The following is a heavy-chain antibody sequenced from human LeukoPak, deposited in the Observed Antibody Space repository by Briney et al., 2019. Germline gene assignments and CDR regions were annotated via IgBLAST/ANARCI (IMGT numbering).Heavy chain of an antibody. CDR3: ARGSVSSGYYYAARVDAFDI. J-gene: IGHJ3*02. Sequence: PSETLSLTCAVYGGSFSGYYWSWIRQPPGKGLEWIGEINHSGSTNYNPSLKSRVTISVDTSKNQFSLKLSSVTAADTAVYYCARGSVSSGYYYAARVDAFDIWGQGTMVTVSS. CDR2: INHSGST. D-gene: IGHD3-22*01. CDR1: GGSFSGYY. V-gene: IGHV4-34*01.